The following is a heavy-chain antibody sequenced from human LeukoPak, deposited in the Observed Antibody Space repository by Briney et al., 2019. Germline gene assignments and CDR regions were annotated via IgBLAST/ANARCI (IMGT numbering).Heavy chain of an antibody. D-gene: IGHD3-10*01. CDR1: GGSVSSGTYY. J-gene: IGHJ6*04. Sequence: SETLSLTCTVSGGSVSSGTYYWTWIRQPPGKGLAWIAYISYNENTNYNPSLKSRLTISLDTSKNQFSLRLSSVTAADTAVYYCAREASLVRGIFITRYGLDVWGKGTTVTVSS. V-gene: IGHV4-61*01. CDR3: AREASLVRGIFITRYGLDV. CDR2: ISYNENT.